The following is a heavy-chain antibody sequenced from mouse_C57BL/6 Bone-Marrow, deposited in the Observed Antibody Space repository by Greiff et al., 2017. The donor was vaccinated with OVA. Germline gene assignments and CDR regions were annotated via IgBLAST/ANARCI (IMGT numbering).Heavy chain of an antibody. V-gene: IGHV1-9*01. J-gene: IGHJ1*03. CDR3: ATKDWDGDWYFDG. CDR1: GYTFTGYW. CDR2: ILPGSGST. Sequence: QVQLQQSGAELMKPGASVKLSCKATGYTFTGYWIEWVKQRPGHGLEWIGEILPGSGSTNYHEKFKGKATFTADTSSNTAYMQLSSLTTEDSAIYYCATKDWDGDWYFDGWGTGTTVTVSS. D-gene: IGHD4-1*01.